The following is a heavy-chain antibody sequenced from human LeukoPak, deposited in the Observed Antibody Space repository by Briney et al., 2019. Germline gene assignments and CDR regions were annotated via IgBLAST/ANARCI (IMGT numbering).Heavy chain of an antibody. CDR1: GFTFSSYA. Sequence: PGGSLRLSCAASGFTFSSYAMSWVRQAPGKGLEGVSAISGSGGSTYYADSVKGRFTISRDNSKNTLYLQMNSLRAEDTAVYYCAKDSGSITGTTFSYWGQGTLVTVSS. CDR3: AKDSGSITGTTFSY. V-gene: IGHV3-23*01. CDR2: ISGSGGST. J-gene: IGHJ4*02. D-gene: IGHD1-7*01.